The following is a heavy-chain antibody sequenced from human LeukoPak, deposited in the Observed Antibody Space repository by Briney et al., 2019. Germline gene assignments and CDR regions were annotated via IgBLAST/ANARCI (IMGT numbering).Heavy chain of an antibody. CDR1: GYTFTGYY. V-gene: IGHV1-2*04. D-gene: IGHD1-26*01. CDR2: INPNSGGT. CDR3: ARAGIVGAKTLGLRSGFDI. J-gene: IGHJ3*02. Sequence: GASVKVSCKASGYTFTGYYMHWVRQAPGQGLEWMGWINPNSGGTNYAQKFQGWVTMTRDTPISTGYMELSRLRSDDTAVYYCARAGIVGAKTLGLRSGFDIWGQGTMVTFSS.